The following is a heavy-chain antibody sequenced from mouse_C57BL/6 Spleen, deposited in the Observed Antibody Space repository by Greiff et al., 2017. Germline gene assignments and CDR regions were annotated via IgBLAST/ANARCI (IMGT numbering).Heavy chain of an antibody. D-gene: IGHD2-3*01. V-gene: IGHV1-19*01. J-gene: IGHJ2*01. CDR3: ARKDDGHYFDY. CDR2: INPYNGGT. CDR1: GYTFTDYY. Sequence: VQLQQSGPVLVKPGASVKMSCKASGYTFTDYYMNWVKQSHGKSLEWIGVINPYNGGTSYNQKFKGKATLTVDKSSSTAYMELNSLTSEDSAVYYCARKDDGHYFDYWGQGTTLTVSS.